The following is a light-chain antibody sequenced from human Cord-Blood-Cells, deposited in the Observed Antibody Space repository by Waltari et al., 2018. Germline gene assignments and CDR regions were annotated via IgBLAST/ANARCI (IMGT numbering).Light chain of an antibody. CDR2: DAS. V-gene: IGKV3-11*01. CDR3: QQRSN. CDR1: QSVSSY. J-gene: IGKJ5*01. Sequence: EIVFTQSPATLSLSPGESATLSCRASQSVSSYLAWYQQKPGQAPRLLIYDASNRATGIPARFSGSGSGTDFTLTISSLEPEDFAVYYCQQRSNFGQGTRLEIK.